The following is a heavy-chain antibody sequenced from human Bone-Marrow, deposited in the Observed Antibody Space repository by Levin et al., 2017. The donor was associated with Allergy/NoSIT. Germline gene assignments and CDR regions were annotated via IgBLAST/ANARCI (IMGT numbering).Heavy chain of an antibody. V-gene: IGHV1-69*04. Sequence: SVKVSCKASGGTFSSYTISWVRQAPGQGLEWMGRIIPILGIANYAQKFQGRVTITADKSTSTAYMELSSLRSEDTAVYYCARDGSGYDSLGYYYYGMDGWGQGTTVTVSS. D-gene: IGHD5-12*01. J-gene: IGHJ6*02. CDR1: GGTFSSYT. CDR3: ARDGSGYDSLGYYYYGMDG. CDR2: IIPILGIA.